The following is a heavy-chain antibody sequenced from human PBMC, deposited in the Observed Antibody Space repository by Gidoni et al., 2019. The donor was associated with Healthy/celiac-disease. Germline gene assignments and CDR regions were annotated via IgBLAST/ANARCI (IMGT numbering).Heavy chain of an antibody. V-gene: IGHV2-5*02. CDR1: GFSLSTSGVG. CDR3: AHVEMATILYYLDY. D-gene: IGHD5-12*01. Sequence: QITLKESGPTLVKPTQTLPLTCPFSGFSLSTSGVGVCWIRQPPGKALEWLALIYWDDDKRYSPSLKSRLTITKDTSKNQVVLTMTNMDPVDTATYYCAHVEMATILYYLDYWGQGTLVTVSS. J-gene: IGHJ4*02. CDR2: IYWDDDK.